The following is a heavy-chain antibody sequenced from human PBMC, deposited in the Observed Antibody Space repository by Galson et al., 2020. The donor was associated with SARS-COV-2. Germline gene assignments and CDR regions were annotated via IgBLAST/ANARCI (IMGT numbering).Heavy chain of an antibody. CDR1: GFNFINYA. V-gene: IGHV3-23*01. CDR3: AKEGAVAGQPLFDF. D-gene: IGHD6-19*01. CDR2: ITTADRA. J-gene: IGHJ4*02. Sequence: GGSLRLSCAASGFNFINYAMSWVRQAPGRGLEWVSGITTADRAYYADSVRGRFTISRDTSKNTLYLQMNSLRAEDTAVYFCAKEGAVAGQPLFDFWGQGTLVTVSS.